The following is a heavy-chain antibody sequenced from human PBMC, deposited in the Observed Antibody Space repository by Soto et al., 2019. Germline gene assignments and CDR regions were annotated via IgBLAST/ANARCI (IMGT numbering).Heavy chain of an antibody. CDR2: IYSSGST. CDR3: ARTTASRSLDV. J-gene: IGHJ3*01. Sequence: QVQLQESGPGLVKPSETLSLTATVSGASIRNTGFYWSWIRQPPGKGLEWIGYIYSSGSTTYNSSLKSRVTISLDTCKNQVSLNLTSVTAADTAMYYCARTTASRSLDVWGHGTMVSVSS. D-gene: IGHD2-21*02. CDR1: GASIRNTGFY. V-gene: IGHV4-61*08.